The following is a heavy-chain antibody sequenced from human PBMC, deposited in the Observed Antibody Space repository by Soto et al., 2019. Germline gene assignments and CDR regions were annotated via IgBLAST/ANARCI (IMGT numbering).Heavy chain of an antibody. J-gene: IGHJ6*02. Sequence: QVQLVQSGAEVKKPGSSVKVSCKASGGTFSSYAIHWVRQAPGQGLEWMGGIIPIFGPPNYAQKFQGRVTITADESTSTVYTELISLISEDTAVYFCARALWFGGSLHYGMDVWGQGTSVTVYS. CDR1: GGTFSSYA. CDR3: ARALWFGGSLHYGMDV. CDR2: IIPIFGPP. V-gene: IGHV1-69*01. D-gene: IGHD3-10*01.